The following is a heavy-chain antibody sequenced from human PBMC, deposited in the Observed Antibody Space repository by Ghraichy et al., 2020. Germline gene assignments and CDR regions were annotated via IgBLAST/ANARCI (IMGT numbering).Heavy chain of an antibody. CDR1: GGSISSYY. CDR2: IYYSGST. V-gene: IGHV4-59*01. Sequence: SETLSLTCTVSGGSISSYYWSWIRQPPGKGLEWIGYIYYSGSTNYNPSLKSRVTISVDTSKNLFSLKLSSVTAADTAVYYCARDIPDYVDPKRDWYFDLWGRRTLVTVSS. D-gene: IGHD4-17*01. CDR3: ARDIPDYVDPKRDWYFDL. J-gene: IGHJ2*01.